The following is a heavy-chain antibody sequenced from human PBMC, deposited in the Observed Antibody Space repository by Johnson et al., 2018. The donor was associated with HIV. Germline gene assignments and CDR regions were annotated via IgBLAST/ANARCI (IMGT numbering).Heavy chain of an antibody. V-gene: IGHV3-30*03. CDR3: ARENTLSNAFDI. CDR1: GFTVSSNY. CDR2: VADDGGYK. J-gene: IGHJ3*02. Sequence: QVQLVESGGGLVQPGGSLRLSCAASGFTVSSNYMNWVRQAPGKGLEWVAVVADDGGYKDYADSVKGRFTVSRDNSRDTLYLQMNSLRAEDTAVYYCARENTLSNAFDIWGQGTMVTVSS.